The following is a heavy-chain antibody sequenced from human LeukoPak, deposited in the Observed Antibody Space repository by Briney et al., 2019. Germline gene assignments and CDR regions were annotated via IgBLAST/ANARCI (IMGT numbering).Heavy chain of an antibody. V-gene: IGHV1-24*01. D-gene: IGHD1-26*01. Sequence: ASLKVPCNASGYTFTGYYMHWVRHTPGQGLEWMGGFDPEDGETIYAQEFQGRVTMTEDTSTDTAYMELSSLRSEDTAVYYCATGDIVGATPLDYWGQGTLVTVSS. CDR2: FDPEDGET. CDR1: GYTFTGYY. J-gene: IGHJ4*02. CDR3: ATGDIVGATPLDY.